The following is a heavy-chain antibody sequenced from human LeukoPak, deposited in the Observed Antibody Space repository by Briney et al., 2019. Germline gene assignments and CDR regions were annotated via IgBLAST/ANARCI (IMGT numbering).Heavy chain of an antibody. CDR3: ARASTRDGYNYFDY. Sequence: PGGSLRLSCAASGFTFGSHAVHWVRQAPGKGLEWVAVISYDGSNKYYADSVKGRFTISRDNAKNSLYLQMNSLRAEDTAVYYCARASTRDGYNYFDYWGQGTLVTVSS. J-gene: IGHJ4*02. D-gene: IGHD5-24*01. CDR2: ISYDGSNK. CDR1: GFTFGSHA. V-gene: IGHV3-30-3*01.